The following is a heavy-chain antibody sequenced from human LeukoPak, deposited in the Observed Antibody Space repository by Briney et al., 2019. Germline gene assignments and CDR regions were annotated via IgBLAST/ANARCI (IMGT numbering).Heavy chain of an antibody. D-gene: IGHD3-22*01. V-gene: IGHV3-15*01. Sequence: GGSLRLSCAASGFTFSNAWMSWVRQAPGKGLEWVGRIKSKTDGGTTDYAAPVKGRFTISRDDSKNTLYLQMNSLKTEDTAVYYCTTDGYYYDSSGYYQSLFDYWGQGTLVIVSS. CDR1: GFTFSNAW. J-gene: IGHJ4*02. CDR2: IKSKTDGGTT. CDR3: TTDGYYYDSSGYYQSLFDY.